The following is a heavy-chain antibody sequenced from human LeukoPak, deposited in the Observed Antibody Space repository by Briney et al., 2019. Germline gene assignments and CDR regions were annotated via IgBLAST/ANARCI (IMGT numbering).Heavy chain of an antibody. V-gene: IGHV3-21*01. J-gene: IGHJ2*01. CDR3: TKALYWYFDL. Sequence: GGSLRLSCAASGFTFSSYSMNWVRQAPGKGLEWVSSISSSSSHIYYADSVKGRFTISRDNPNNSLYLQMNSLRAEDTAVYYCTKALYWYFDLWGRGTLVTVSS. D-gene: IGHD3-3*02. CDR2: ISSSSSHI. CDR1: GFTFSSYS.